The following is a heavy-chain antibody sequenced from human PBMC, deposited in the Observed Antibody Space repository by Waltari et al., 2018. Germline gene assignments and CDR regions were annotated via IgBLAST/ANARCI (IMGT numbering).Heavy chain of an antibody. J-gene: IGHJ5*02. D-gene: IGHD3-10*01. Sequence: EVQLVQSGAEVKKPGATVKISCKAAGYTFTDYYMHWVQQAPGKGLEWMGRVDPEDGETIYAEKFQGRVTITADTSTDTAYMELSSLRSEDTAVYYCATKGWRGVANNWFDPWGQGTLVTVSS. CDR2: VDPEDGET. CDR1: GYTFTDYY. V-gene: IGHV1-69-2*01. CDR3: ATKGWRGVANNWFDP.